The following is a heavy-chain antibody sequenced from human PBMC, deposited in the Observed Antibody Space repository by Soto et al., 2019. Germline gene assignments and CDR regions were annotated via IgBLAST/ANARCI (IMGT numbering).Heavy chain of an antibody. CDR2: IYYSGST. D-gene: IGHD3-10*01. CDR1: GGSISSGDYY. V-gene: IGHV4-30-4*01. J-gene: IGHJ5*02. Sequence: PSETLSLTCTVSGGSISSGDYYWSWIRQPPGKGLEWIGNIYYSGSTYYNPSLKSRVTISVDTSKNQFSLKLSSVTAADTAVYYCARDQGLLVLWFGELFDYSDSHWFDPWGQGTLVTVSS. CDR3: ARDQGLLVLWFGELFDYSDSHWFDP.